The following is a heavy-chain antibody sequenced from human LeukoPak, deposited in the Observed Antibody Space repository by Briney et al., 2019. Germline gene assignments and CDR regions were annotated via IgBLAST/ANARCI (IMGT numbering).Heavy chain of an antibody. D-gene: IGHD2-8*02. CDR3: ARGGLVATDY. Sequence: GGSLSLSCVTSGFTFSSHGMHWVRQAPGKGLEWVSFIRYDGDVKYYADSVRGRFTISRDNAKNTLYLQLNSLRAEDTAVYYCARGGLVATDYWGQGTLVTVSS. CDR1: GFTFSSHG. J-gene: IGHJ4*02. CDR2: IRYDGDVK. V-gene: IGHV3-30*02.